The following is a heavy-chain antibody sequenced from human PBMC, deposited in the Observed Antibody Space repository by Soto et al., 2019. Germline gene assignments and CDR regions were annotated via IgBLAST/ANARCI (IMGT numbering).Heavy chain of an antibody. Sequence: EAQLVESGGGLVQPGGSLRISCAASGFTLSGRSMHWVRPAPGKGLVWVSGIDNAGTDSTYADSVKGRFTSSRDNAKNMLYLQMNSLRVEATAVYYCARGWFGPDVCGKGTTVTVSS. V-gene: IGHV3-74*03. D-gene: IGHD3-10*01. CDR2: IDNAGTDS. J-gene: IGHJ6*03. CDR1: GFTLSGRS. CDR3: ARGWFGPDV.